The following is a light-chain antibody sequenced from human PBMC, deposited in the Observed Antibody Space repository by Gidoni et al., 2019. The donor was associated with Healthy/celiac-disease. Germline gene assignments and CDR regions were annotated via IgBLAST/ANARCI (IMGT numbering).Light chain of an antibody. J-gene: IGKJ1*01. Sequence: DIQMTQSPSTLSASVVDRVTITCRASQSISSWLAWDQQKPGKAPKLLNYKASSLESGVPSRFSCSGSGTEFTLTISSLQPDYFATYYCQQYNSYSPWTFGQGTKVEIK. CDR3: QQYNSYSPWT. CDR2: KAS. CDR1: QSISSW. V-gene: IGKV1-5*03.